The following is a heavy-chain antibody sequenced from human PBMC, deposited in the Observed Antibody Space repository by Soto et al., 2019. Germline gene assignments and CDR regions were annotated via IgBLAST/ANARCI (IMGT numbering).Heavy chain of an antibody. Sequence: ASVKVSCKASGYTFTGYYMHWVRQAPGQGLEWMGWINPNSGGTNYAQKFQGGVTMTRDTPISTAYMELSRLRSDDTAVYYCARGPIAARRFNWFDPWGQGTLVTVSS. D-gene: IGHD6-6*01. CDR3: ARGPIAARRFNWFDP. CDR2: INPNSGGT. CDR1: GYTFTGYY. V-gene: IGHV1-2*02. J-gene: IGHJ5*02.